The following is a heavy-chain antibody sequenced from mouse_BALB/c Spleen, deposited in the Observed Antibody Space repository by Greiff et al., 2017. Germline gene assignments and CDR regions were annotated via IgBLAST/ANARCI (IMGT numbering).Heavy chain of an antibody. D-gene: IGHD1-1*01. CDR2: ISSGSSTI. Sequence: EVKLVESGGGLVQPGGSRKLSCAASGFTFSSFGMHWVRQAPEKGLEWVAYISSGSSTIYYADTVKGRFTISRDNPKNTLFLQMTSLRSEDTAMYYCARCGGSSDSAMDYWGQGTSVTVS. CDR3: ARCGGSSDSAMDY. V-gene: IGHV5-17*02. CDR1: GFTFSSFG. J-gene: IGHJ4*01.